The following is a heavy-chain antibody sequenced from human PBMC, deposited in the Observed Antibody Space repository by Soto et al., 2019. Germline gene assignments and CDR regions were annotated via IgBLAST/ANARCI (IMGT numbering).Heavy chain of an antibody. CDR1: GGSISSGGYS. D-gene: IGHD2-2*02. V-gene: IGHV4-30-2*01. CDR2: IYHSGST. CDR3: ARVVPAAIRGVSMDV. Sequence: NPSETLSLTCAVSGGSISSGGYSWSWIRQPPGKGLEWIGYIYHSGSTYYNPSLKSRVTISVDRSKNQFSLKLSSVTAADTAVYYCARVVPAAIRGVSMDVWGQGTTVTVSS. J-gene: IGHJ6*02.